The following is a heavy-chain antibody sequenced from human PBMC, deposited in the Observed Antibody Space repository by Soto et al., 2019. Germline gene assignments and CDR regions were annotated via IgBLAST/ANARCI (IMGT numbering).Heavy chain of an antibody. CDR2: IIPIFGTA. CDR1: EDTFRNYA. D-gene: IGHD6-25*01. V-gene: IGHV1-69*06. Sequence: QVELVQSGAEVKKPGSSVKVSCQASEDTFRNYAISWVRQAPGQGLEWMGGIIPIFGTANYAQKFQGRVTITGDRSTSTVYMALSRLRSDDTAVYYCARDPVDLFGYMDVWGHGTTVTVS. CDR3: ARDPVDLFGYMDV. J-gene: IGHJ6*02.